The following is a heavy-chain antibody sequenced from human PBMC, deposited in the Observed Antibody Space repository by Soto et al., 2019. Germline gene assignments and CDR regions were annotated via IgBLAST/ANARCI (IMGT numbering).Heavy chain of an antibody. CDR1: GYTFTSYD. J-gene: IGHJ3*02. D-gene: IGHD3-10*01. CDR3: ARSSGQAFDI. Sequence: ASVKVSCKASGYTFTSYDINWVRQAPGQALEWMGWITPFNGNTNYAQKFQDRVTITRDRSMSTAYMELSSLRSEDTAMYYCARSSGQAFDIWGQGTMVTVSS. CDR2: ITPFNGNT. V-gene: IGHV1-45*02.